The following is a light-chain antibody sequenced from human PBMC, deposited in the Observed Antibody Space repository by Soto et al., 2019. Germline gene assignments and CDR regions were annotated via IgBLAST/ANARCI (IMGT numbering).Light chain of an antibody. CDR3: SSFTSSSSYV. V-gene: IGLV2-14*01. Sequence: QSALTQPASVSGSPGQSITLLCTGTSSDFGIYNSVSWYQQHPGKAPKLMIHDVTNRPSGVSSRFSGSRSGNTASLTISGLRAEDEADYYCSSFTSSSSYVFGPGTQLTVL. J-gene: IGLJ1*01. CDR1: SSDFGIYNS. CDR2: DVT.